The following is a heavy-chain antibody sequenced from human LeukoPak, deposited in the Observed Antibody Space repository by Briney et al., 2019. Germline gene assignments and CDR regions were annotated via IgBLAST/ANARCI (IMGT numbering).Heavy chain of an antibody. J-gene: IGHJ4*02. V-gene: IGHV4-39*01. Sequence: GSLRLSCAASGFTVSSNYMSWVRQPPGKGLEWIGSIYYSGSTYYNPSLKSRVTISVDTSKNQFSLKLSSVTAADTAVYYCARSEVVAATLDYWGQGTLVTVSS. D-gene: IGHD2-15*01. CDR3: ARSEVVAATLDY. CDR2: IYYSGST. CDR1: GFTVSSNY.